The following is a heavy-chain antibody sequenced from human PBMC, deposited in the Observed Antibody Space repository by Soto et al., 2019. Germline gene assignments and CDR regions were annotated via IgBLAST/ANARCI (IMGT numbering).Heavy chain of an antibody. CDR3: ARDGYDGSGSPYPAF. V-gene: IGHV4-59*01. Sequence: SETLSLTCTVSGASMSEYFWSWIRQSPGKGLEWIGYIYYLGSTDYNPSLKSRVTISVDTSKRQFSLRLTSVTAADTAVYYCARDGYDGSGSPYPAFWGQGTLVTVSS. J-gene: IGHJ4*02. D-gene: IGHD3-10*01. CDR2: IYYLGST. CDR1: GASMSEYF.